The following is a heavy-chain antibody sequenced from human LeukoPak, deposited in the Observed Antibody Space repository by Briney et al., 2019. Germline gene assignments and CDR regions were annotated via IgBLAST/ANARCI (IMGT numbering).Heavy chain of an antibody. V-gene: IGHV3-48*01. CDR3: ARGDGSGSYYIPNYYYYYMDV. D-gene: IGHD3-10*01. CDR2: ISSSSSTI. Sequence: GGSLRLSCAASGFTFSSYSMNWVRQAPGKGLEWVSYISSSSSTIYYADSVKGRFTISRDNAKNSLYLQMNSLRAEDTAVYYCARGDGSGSYYIPNYYYYYMDVWGKGTTVTVSS. CDR1: GFTFSSYS. J-gene: IGHJ6*03.